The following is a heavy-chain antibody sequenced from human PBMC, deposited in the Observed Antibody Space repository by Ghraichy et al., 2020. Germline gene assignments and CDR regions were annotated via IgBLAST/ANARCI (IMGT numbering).Heavy chain of an antibody. V-gene: IGHV3-23*01. CDR3: AKSTTMIVVVYGMDV. CDR2: ISGSGGST. CDR1: GFTFSSYA. D-gene: IGHD3-22*01. Sequence: GGSLRLSCAASGFTFSSYAMSWVRQAPGKGLEWVSAISGSGGSTYYADSVKGRFTISRDNSKNTLYLQMNSLRAEDTAVYYCAKSTTMIVVVYGMDVWGQGTTVTVSS. J-gene: IGHJ6*02.